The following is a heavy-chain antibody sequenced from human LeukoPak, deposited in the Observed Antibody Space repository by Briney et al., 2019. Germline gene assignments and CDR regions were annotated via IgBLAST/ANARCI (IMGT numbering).Heavy chain of an antibody. D-gene: IGHD6-13*01. CDR1: GYTFTGYY. Sequence: ASVKVSCKASGYTFTGYYMHWVRQAPGQGLEWMGWINPNSGGTNYAQKFQGRVTMTRDTSISTAYMELSRLRSDDTAVYYCAITSSGREQQQTYYFDYWGQGTLVTVSS. V-gene: IGHV1-2*02. CDR3: AITSSGREQQQTYYFDY. CDR2: INPNSGGT. J-gene: IGHJ4*02.